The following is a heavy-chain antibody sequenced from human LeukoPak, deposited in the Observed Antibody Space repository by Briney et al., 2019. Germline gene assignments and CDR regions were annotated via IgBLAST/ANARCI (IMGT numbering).Heavy chain of an antibody. Sequence: SETLSLTCTVSGVSITSYYWTWIRQPAGKGLEWIGRIHASGSTTYNPSLKSRVTMSVDTSKNQFSLNLSSVTAADTAVYYCARGPRGYYYGSGSYPDYWGQGTLVTVSS. CDR3: ARGPRGYYYGSGSYPDY. D-gene: IGHD3-10*01. CDR1: GVSITSYY. CDR2: IHASGST. J-gene: IGHJ4*02. V-gene: IGHV4-4*07.